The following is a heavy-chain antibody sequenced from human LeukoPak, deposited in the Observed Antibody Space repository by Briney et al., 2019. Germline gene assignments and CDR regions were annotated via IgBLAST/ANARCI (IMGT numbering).Heavy chain of an antibody. CDR2: MNPNSGNT. CDR1: GYTFTSYD. D-gene: IGHD6-13*01. J-gene: IGHJ4*02. Sequence: ASVKVSCKASGYTFTSYDINWVRQATGQGLEWMGWMNPNSGNTGYAQKFQGRVTMTRNTSISTAYMELSSLRSEDTAVYYCARLRRMAAAGTEEDWGQGTLVTVSS. CDR3: ARLRRMAAAGTEED. V-gene: IGHV1-8*01.